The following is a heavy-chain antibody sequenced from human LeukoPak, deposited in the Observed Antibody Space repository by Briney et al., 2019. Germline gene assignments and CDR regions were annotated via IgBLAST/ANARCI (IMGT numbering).Heavy chain of an antibody. CDR3: ATSRSSSTSAGGLFDF. V-gene: IGHV3-23*01. Sequence: GGSLRLSCVVSGFTFGNYDMSWVRQAPGKGLEWVSSISYNGGSTYYADPVKGRFTISRDNSKNTLYLHMNSLSAEDTAFYYCATSRSSSTSAGGLFDFWGQGALVTVSS. D-gene: IGHD2-2*01. CDR2: ISYNGGST. CDR1: GFTFGNYD. J-gene: IGHJ4*02.